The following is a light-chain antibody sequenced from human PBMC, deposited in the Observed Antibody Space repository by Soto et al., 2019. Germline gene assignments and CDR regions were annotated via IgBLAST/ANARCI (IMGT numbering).Light chain of an antibody. J-gene: IGKJ1*01. CDR3: QQYSGSPPRT. Sequence: EVVLTQSPGTLSLSPGERATLYCRTSQTIVSTYSAWYQQKAGQAPRLLMYGTSSRATGIPDRFSGSGSGTDFSLTISSVEPEDFALYYCQQYSGSPPRTFGQGTKVDIK. V-gene: IGKV3-20*01. CDR1: QTIVSTY. CDR2: GTS.